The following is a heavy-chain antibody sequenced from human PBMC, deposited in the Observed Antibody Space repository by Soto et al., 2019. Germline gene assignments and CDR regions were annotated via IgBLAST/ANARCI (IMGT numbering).Heavy chain of an antibody. CDR1: GGTFSSYA. CDR3: AGTCSSNSCHVYYYAMDV. J-gene: IGHJ6*02. D-gene: IGHD2-2*01. Sequence: GASVKVSCKASGGTFSSYAISWVRQAPGQGLEWMGGIIPIFGTTNYAQKFQGRVTITADKSTSTAYMELSGLRSADTAVYYCAGTCSSNSCHVYYYAMDVWGQGTTVTVSS. V-gene: IGHV1-69*06. CDR2: IIPIFGTT.